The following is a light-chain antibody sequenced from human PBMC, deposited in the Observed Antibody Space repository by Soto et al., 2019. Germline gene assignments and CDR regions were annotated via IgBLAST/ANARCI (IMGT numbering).Light chain of an antibody. CDR3: QQYGSSPPVS. Sequence: EMVLRLFPGTLSLSPGERATLSCRASESVSSTYLAWYQHKPGQPPRLLIYGASSRATGIPDRFSGSGSGTDFTLTIGRLEPEDFAVYYCQQYGSSPPVSFGGGTRVDIK. CDR2: GAS. CDR1: ESVSSTY. J-gene: IGKJ4*01. V-gene: IGKV3-20*01.